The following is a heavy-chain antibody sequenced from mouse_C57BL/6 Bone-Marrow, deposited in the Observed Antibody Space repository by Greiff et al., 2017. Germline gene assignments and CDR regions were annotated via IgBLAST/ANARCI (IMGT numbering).Heavy chain of an antibody. J-gene: IGHJ4*01. CDR3: ARDSSGYDYYAMDY. Sequence: EVKLVESGGGLVKPGGSLKLSCAASGFTFSSYTMSWVRQTPEKRLEWVATISGGGGNTYYPDSVKGRFTISRDNAKNTLYLQMSSLRSEDTALYYCARDSSGYDYYAMDYWGQGTSVTVSS. D-gene: IGHD3-2*02. CDR1: GFTFSSYT. V-gene: IGHV5-9*01. CDR2: ISGGGGNT.